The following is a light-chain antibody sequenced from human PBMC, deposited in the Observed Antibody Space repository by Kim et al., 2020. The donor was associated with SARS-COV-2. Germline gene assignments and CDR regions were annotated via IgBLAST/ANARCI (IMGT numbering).Light chain of an antibody. Sequence: ELTQPPSASGTPGQRVTISCSGSSSNIGSNYVYWYQQLPRTAPKLLISRNNQRPSGVPDRFSGSKSGTSASLAISGLRSEDEADYYCSAWDDSLSGTVFGGGTQLTVL. CDR3: SAWDDSLSGTV. CDR2: RNN. J-gene: IGLJ2*01. V-gene: IGLV1-47*01. CDR1: SSNIGSNY.